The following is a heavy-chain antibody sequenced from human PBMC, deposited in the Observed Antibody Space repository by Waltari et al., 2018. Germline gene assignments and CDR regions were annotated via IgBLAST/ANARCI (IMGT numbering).Heavy chain of an antibody. V-gene: IGHV4-59*01. CDR2: IYYRGST. CDR3: ARDRYYDSSGYYYGFDY. J-gene: IGHJ4*02. Sequence: QVQLQESGPGLVKPSETLSLTCTVSGGSISSYYWSWIRQPPGKGLEWIGYIYYRGSTNYNPSLKSRVTISVDTSKNQFSLKLSSVTAADTAVYYCARDRYYDSSGYYYGFDYWGQGTLVTVSS. D-gene: IGHD3-22*01. CDR1: GGSISSYY.